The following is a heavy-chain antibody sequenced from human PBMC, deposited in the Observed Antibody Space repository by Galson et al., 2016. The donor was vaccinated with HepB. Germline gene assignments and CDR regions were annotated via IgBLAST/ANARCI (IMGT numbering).Heavy chain of an antibody. CDR3: AHSPDFWSTPSCYCAC. Sequence: PALVKPTQTLTLTCTFSGFSLTTSGVSVGWIRQPPGKALEWLALIYWNDDKRHSPSLKNRVTITKGTSENQVLLTMTNMDPVDTSTYYCAHSPDFWSTPSCYCACRGQGNLVTVAS. CDR1: GFSLTTSGVS. J-gene: IGHJ4*03. D-gene: IGHD3-3*01. V-gene: IGHV2-5*01. CDR2: IYWNDDK.